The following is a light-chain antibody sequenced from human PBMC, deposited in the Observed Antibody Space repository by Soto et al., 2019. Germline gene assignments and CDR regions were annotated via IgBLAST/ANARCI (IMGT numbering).Light chain of an antibody. J-gene: IGLJ2*01. Sequence: QSALTQPASVSGSPGQSITISCTGTSSDIGRYNYIFWYQQPPGRAPKLMIYDVSNRPSGIANRFSGSKSGSTASLTISGLQAEDEADYYCSSFTNTSTPVVFGGGTKLTVL. CDR3: SSFTNTSTPVV. CDR1: SSDIGRYNY. V-gene: IGLV2-14*01. CDR2: DVS.